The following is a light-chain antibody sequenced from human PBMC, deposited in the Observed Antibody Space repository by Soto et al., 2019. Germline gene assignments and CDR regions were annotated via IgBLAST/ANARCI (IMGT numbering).Light chain of an antibody. Sequence: IGLSMSPGAVSLTPGERATLSCRASQSVSSSYLAWYQQKPGQAPRLLISGASSRATGIPDRFSRSGSGTDFTLTISRLEPEDCAGYYCPQYGSSRWTFGQGTKVDIK. V-gene: IGKV3-20*01. CDR2: GAS. CDR3: PQYGSSRWT. CDR1: QSVSSSY. J-gene: IGKJ1*01.